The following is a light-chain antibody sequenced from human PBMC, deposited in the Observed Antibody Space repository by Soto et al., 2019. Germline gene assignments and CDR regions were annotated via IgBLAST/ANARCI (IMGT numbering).Light chain of an antibody. Sequence: IVLTQSPATLSLWPGETAILSCRASQSVSSYLSWYQQKPGQAPRLLIYDASSGAPGVPARFSGSGSGTDFTLTISSLEPEDFALYYCQQRSSWITFGQGTRLEIE. CDR1: QSVSSY. V-gene: IGKV3-11*01. J-gene: IGKJ5*01. CDR2: DAS. CDR3: QQRSSWIT.